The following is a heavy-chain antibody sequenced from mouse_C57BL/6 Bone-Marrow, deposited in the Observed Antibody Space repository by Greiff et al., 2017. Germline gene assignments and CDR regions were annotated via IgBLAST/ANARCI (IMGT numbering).Heavy chain of an antibody. D-gene: IGHD2-3*01. V-gene: IGHV5-6*01. Sequence: VQGVASGGDLVKPGGSLKLSCAASGFTFSSYGMSWVRQTPDKRLEWVATISSGGSYTYYPDSVKGRFTISRDNAKNTLYLQMSSLKSEVTAMYYCARHWLLDYWGQGTTLTV. CDR2: ISSGGSYT. CDR3: ARHWLLDY. J-gene: IGHJ2*01. CDR1: GFTFSSYG.